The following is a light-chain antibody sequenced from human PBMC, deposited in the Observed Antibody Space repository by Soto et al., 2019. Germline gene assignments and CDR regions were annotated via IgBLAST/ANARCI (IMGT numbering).Light chain of an antibody. V-gene: IGKV3-20*01. CDR3: QQYGNSPPT. CDR2: DAS. Sequence: EIVLTQSPGTLSLSPGERATLSCRASQSVSSGYLAWYQQKPGQAPRLLIYDASSRATVIPDRFSGSGSGTDFTLTISRLEPEDFAVYYCQQYGNSPPTFGQGTKLEIK. CDR1: QSVSSGY. J-gene: IGKJ2*01.